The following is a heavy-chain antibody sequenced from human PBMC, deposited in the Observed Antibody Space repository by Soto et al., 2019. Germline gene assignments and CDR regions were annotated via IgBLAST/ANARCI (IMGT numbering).Heavy chain of an antibody. CDR1: GGSISSSSYY. J-gene: IGHJ5*02. CDR2: IYYSGST. Sequence: SETLSLTCTVSGGSISSSSYYWGWIRQPPGKGLEWIGSIYYSGSTYYNPSLKSRVTISVDTSKNQFSLKLSSVTAADTAVYYCARHPLYLRFLEWSSWFDPWSQGTLVTVSS. CDR3: ARHPLYLRFLEWSSWFDP. D-gene: IGHD3-3*01. V-gene: IGHV4-39*01.